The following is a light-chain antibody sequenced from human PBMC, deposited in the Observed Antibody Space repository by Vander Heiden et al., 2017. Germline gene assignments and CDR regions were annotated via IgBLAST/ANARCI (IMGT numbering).Light chain of an antibody. CDR1: RSVSSN. J-gene: IGKJ4*01. CDR3: KQYKNSRRRSVT. CDR2: GAS. V-gene: IGKV3-15*01. Sequence: EIVMTLSPAPLSVSQGERATLSCSASRSVSSNLAWYQQKPGQAPRPLIYGASTRATGNPVRCSGSGYGKEFTLTISSLHSEESAVYYCKQYKNSRRRSVTFGGGTKVEIK.